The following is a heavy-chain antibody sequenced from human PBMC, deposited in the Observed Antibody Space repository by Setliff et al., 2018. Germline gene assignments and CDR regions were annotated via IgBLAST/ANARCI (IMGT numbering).Heavy chain of an antibody. CDR1: GYTFTSYA. CDR2: INAGNGNT. CDR3: ARSGGSSWQTKLNY. V-gene: IGHV1-3*03. Sequence: ASVKVSCKASGYTFTSYAIHWVRQAPGQRLEWMGWINAGNGNTKYSQEFQGRVTITRDTSASTAYMELSSLRSEDMAVYYCARSGGSSWQTKLNYWGQGTLVTVSS. J-gene: IGHJ4*02. D-gene: IGHD6-13*01.